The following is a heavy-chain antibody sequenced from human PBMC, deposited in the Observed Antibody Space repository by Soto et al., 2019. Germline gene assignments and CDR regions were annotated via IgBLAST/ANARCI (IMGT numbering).Heavy chain of an antibody. CDR2: ISSSSSYI. V-gene: IGHV3-21*01. CDR3: ARAVGRVAFWSGYIPYGMDV. CDR1: GFTFSSYS. Sequence: KPGGSLRLSCAASGFTFSSYSMNWVRQAPGKGLEWVSSISSSSSYIYYADSVKGRFAISRDNAKNSLYLQMNSLRAEDTAVYYCARAVGRVAFWSGYIPYGMDVWGQGTTVTVSS. J-gene: IGHJ6*02. D-gene: IGHD3-3*01.